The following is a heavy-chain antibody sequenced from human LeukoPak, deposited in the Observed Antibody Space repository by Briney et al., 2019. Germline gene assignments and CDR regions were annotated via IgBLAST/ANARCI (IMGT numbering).Heavy chain of an antibody. CDR2: IYYSGST. CDR3: ARDLRRYFDY. Sequence: SETLSLTCTVSGGSINSYYWSWIRQPPGKGLEWIGYIYYSGSTNYNPSLKSRVTISVDTSKNQFSLKLSSVTAADTAVYYCARDLRRYFDYWGQGTLVTVSS. J-gene: IGHJ4*02. D-gene: IGHD3-10*01. V-gene: IGHV4-59*01. CDR1: GGSINSYY.